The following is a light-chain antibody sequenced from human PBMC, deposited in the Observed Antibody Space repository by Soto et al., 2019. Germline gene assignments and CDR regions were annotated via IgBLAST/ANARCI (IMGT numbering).Light chain of an antibody. CDR1: ESVRSN. CDR2: DAS. V-gene: IGKV3-15*01. Sequence: EIVMTQSPVTLSVSPGERATLSCRASESVRSNLAWYQQIPGRAPRLLIYDASIRATGVPARFSGSGSGTEFTLTISSLQSEDFAVYYCQHYNNWPRTFGQGTKVEIK. J-gene: IGKJ1*01. CDR3: QHYNNWPRT.